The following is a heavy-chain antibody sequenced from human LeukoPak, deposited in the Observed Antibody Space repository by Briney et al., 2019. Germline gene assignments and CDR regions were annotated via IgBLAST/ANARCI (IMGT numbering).Heavy chain of an antibody. Sequence: PSETLSLTCAVYGGSFSGYYWSWIRQPPGKGLEWIGEINHSGSTNYNPSLKSRVTISVDTSKNQFSLKPSSVTAAGTAVYYCARGFWYFDYWGQGTLVTVSS. V-gene: IGHV4-34*01. CDR2: INHSGST. J-gene: IGHJ4*02. CDR3: ARGFWYFDY. CDR1: GGSFSGYY.